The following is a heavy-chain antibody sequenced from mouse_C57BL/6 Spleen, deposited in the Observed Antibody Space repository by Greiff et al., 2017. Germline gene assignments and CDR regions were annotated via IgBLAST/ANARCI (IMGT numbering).Heavy chain of an antibody. V-gene: IGHV1-42*01. D-gene: IGHD2-2*01. CDR2: INPSTGDT. CDR1: GYSFTGYY. CDR3: ARRGIYNGDDGVDY. J-gene: IGHJ2*01. Sequence: EVQLQQSGPELVKPGASVKISCKASGYSFTGYYMNWVKQSPEKSLDWIGHINPSTGDTPYNQKFKDKATLTVDKSSSTAYMQLKSLTSEDSAVYYCARRGIYNGDDGVDYWGQGTTLTVSS.